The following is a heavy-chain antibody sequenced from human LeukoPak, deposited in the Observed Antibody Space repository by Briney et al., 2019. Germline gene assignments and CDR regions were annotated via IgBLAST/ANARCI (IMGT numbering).Heavy chain of an antibody. V-gene: IGHV4-34*01. CDR3: ARHVLRFLEWLLYVDDAFDI. D-gene: IGHD3-3*01. CDR1: GGSFSGYY. Sequence: SETLSLTCAVYGGSFSGYYWSWIRQPPGKGLEWIGEINHSGSTNYNPSLKSRVTISVDTSKNQFSLKLSSVTAADTAVYYCARHVLRFLEWLLYVDDAFDIWGQGTMVTVSS. J-gene: IGHJ3*02. CDR2: INHSGST.